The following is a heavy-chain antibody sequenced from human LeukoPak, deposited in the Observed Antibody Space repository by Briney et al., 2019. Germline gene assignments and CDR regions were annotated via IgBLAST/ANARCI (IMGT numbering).Heavy chain of an antibody. CDR3: TRLVGAND. J-gene: IGHJ4*02. D-gene: IGHD1-26*01. Sequence: GGSLRLSCAASGFTFSDHAMDWVRQAPGKGLEWVGRIRNKANSYTTEYAASVQGRFTVSRDDSMNSLYLQTNSMKTEDTAVYYCTRLVGANDWGQGTLVTVSS. V-gene: IGHV3-72*01. CDR1: GFTFSDHA. CDR2: IRNKANSYTT.